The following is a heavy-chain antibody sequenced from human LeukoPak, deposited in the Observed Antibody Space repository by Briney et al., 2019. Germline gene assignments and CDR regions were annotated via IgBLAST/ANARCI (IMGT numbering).Heavy chain of an antibody. CDR3: ARMVGGVMALYDYYGMDV. Sequence: SGTLSLTCAVYGGSFSGYYWSWIRQPPGKGLEWIGEINHSGSTNYNPSLRNRVTISVDTSKNQFSLKLSSVTAADTAVYYCARMVGGVMALYDYYGMDVWGQGTTVTVSS. J-gene: IGHJ6*02. CDR1: GGSFSGYY. D-gene: IGHD3-10*01. CDR2: INHSGST. V-gene: IGHV4-34*01.